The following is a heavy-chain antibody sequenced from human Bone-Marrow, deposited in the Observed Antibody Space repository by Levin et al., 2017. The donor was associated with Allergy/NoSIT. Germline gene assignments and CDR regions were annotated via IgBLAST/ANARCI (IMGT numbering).Heavy chain of an antibody. V-gene: IGHV3-30-3*01. Sequence: LSLTCAASGFTFSSYAMHWVRQAPGKGLEWVAVISYDGSNKYYADSVKGRFTISRDNSKNTLYLQMNSLRAEDTAVYYCARDSGKIIAAAGRGRNAFDIWGQGTMVTVSS. J-gene: IGHJ3*02. CDR2: ISYDGSNK. D-gene: IGHD6-13*01. CDR1: GFTFSSYA. CDR3: ARDSGKIIAAAGRGRNAFDI.